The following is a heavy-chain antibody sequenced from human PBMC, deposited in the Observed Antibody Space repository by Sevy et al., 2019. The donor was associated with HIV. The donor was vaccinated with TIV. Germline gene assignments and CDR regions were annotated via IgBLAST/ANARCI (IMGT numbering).Heavy chain of an antibody. CDR2: IYSREYT. CDR3: ATTSTPLYYYALDV. D-gene: IGHD1-26*01. CDR1: GFTVSSNY. Sequence: GGSLRLSCAASGFTVSSNYMSWGRQAPGKGLEWVSVIYSREYTYYVDSVKGRFTISGDISKNTLNLQMNSQRAEDTAIYYCATTSTPLYYYALDVWGQGTTVTVSS. V-gene: IGHV3-53*01. J-gene: IGHJ6*02.